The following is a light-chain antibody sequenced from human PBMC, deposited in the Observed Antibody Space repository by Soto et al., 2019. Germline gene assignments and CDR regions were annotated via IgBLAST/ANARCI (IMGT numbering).Light chain of an antibody. Sequence: EIGFTDAPCTLSLSPVEGSTLSFRARQSFSSSYLALYHQKAGQAPRLLIYGASSRATGIPDRFSGSGSGTDFNLTISRLEPEDFAVYYCQQYGTSSYFGGANXVEIK. CDR3: QQYGTSSY. J-gene: IGKJ4*01. CDR2: GAS. V-gene: IGKV3-20*01. CDR1: QSFSSSY.